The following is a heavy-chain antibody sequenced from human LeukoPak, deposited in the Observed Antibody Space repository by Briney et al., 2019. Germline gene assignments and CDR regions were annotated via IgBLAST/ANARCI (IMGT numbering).Heavy chain of an antibody. CDR1: GFTVSSNY. J-gene: IGHJ4*02. CDR2: IYSGGST. Sequence: GGSLRLSCAASGFTVSSNYMSWVRQAPGKGLEWVSVIYSGGSTYYADSVKGRFTISRDNSKNTLYLQMNSLRAEDTAVYYCAKHSSGYFKYYFDYWGQGTLVTVSS. V-gene: IGHV3-53*01. D-gene: IGHD3-22*01. CDR3: AKHSSGYFKYYFDY.